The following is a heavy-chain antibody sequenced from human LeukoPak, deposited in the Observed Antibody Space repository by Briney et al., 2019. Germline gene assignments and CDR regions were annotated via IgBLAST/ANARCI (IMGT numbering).Heavy chain of an antibody. Sequence: GGSLRLSCSASGFTFRSYAMNWVRQAPGKGLEWVSYISSSGSTIYYADSVKGRFTISRDNAKNSLYLQMNSLRAEDTAVYYCAREEYSSSAIDYWGQGTLVTVSS. CDR3: AREEYSSSAIDY. V-gene: IGHV3-48*03. CDR1: GFTFRSYA. CDR2: ISSSGSTI. J-gene: IGHJ4*02. D-gene: IGHD6-6*01.